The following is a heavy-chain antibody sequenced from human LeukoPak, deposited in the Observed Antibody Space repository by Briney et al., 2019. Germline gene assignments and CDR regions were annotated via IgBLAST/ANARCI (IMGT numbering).Heavy chain of an antibody. D-gene: IGHD3-22*01. Sequence: SETLSLTCTVSGYSISSGYYWGWIRQPPGKGLEWIGSIYHSGTTYYNPSLKSRVTISVDTSKNQFSLKLSSVTAADTAFYYCARGRKTYYYDSSGYYCDYWGQGTLVTVSS. CDR3: ARGRKTYYYDSSGYYCDY. V-gene: IGHV4-38-2*02. CDR2: IYHSGTT. J-gene: IGHJ4*02. CDR1: GYSISSGYY.